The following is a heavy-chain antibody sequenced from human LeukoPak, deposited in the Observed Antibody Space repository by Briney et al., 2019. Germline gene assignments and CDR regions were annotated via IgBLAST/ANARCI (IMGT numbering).Heavy chain of an antibody. J-gene: IGHJ4*02. V-gene: IGHV1-2*06. CDR1: VYTFTGYN. CDR3: ARGGYSSSWYDGGMIDY. D-gene: IGHD6-13*01. CDR2: INPNSGGT. Sequence: ASVKVSCKASVYTFTGYNMHWVPQAPGQGPEWMGRINPNSGGTNYAQKFQGRVTMTRDTSISTAYMELSRLRSDDTAVYYCARGGYSSSWYDGGMIDYWGQGTLVTVSS.